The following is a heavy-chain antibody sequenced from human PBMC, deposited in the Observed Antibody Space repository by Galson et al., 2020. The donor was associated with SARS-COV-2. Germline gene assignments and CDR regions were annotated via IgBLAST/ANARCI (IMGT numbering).Heavy chain of an antibody. Sequence: GGSLRLSCAASGFSLSSYTMHWIRQAPGKGLEWVAVISYDGPNNYYTDSVTGRFTISRDTSKDTLYLQMNSLSAEDTAVYYCAREAVPPKRDYYPVDVWGQGTTVTVSS. V-gene: IGHV3-30*04. CDR3: AREAVPPKRDYYPVDV. CDR2: ISYDGPNN. D-gene: IGHD1-1*01. CDR1: GFSLSSYT. J-gene: IGHJ6*02.